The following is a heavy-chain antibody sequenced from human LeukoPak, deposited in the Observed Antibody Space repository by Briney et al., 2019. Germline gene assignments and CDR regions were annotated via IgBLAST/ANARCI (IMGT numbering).Heavy chain of an antibody. J-gene: IGHJ4*02. CDR3: ATAFSPADYDYVWGSYRYDY. Sequence: ASVKVSCKVSGYTLTELSMHWVRQAPGKGLEWRGGFDPEDGETIYAQKFQGRVTMTEDTSTNTAYMELSSLRSEDTAVYYCATAFSPADYDYVWGSYRYDYWGQGTLVTVSS. D-gene: IGHD3-16*02. V-gene: IGHV1-24*01. CDR1: GYTLTELS. CDR2: FDPEDGET.